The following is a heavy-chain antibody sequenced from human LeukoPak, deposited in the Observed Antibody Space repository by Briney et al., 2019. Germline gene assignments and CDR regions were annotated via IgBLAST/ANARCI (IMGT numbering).Heavy chain of an antibody. Sequence: GGSLRLSCAASGFTFNDYYMSWIRQAPGKGLEWLSYINIGGTNTHYADSVKGRFTISRDNAKKFLYLEMNNLRAEDTAVYYCATDGAGFDTWGQGALVTVSS. V-gene: IGHV3-11*01. CDR2: INIGGTNT. CDR3: ATDGAGFDT. J-gene: IGHJ5*02. CDR1: GFTFNDYY.